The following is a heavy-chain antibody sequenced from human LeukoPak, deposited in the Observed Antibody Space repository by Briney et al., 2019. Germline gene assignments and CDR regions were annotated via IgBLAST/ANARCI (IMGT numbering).Heavy chain of an antibody. CDR3: ARDRGSSWYVDY. CDR1: RYXFTSYY. V-gene: IGHV1-2*02. J-gene: IGHJ4*02. CDR2: INPNSGGT. D-gene: IGHD6-13*01. Sequence: GASVKVSCKASRYXFTSYYIHWVRQAPGQGLEWMGWINPNSGGTNYAQKFQDRVTMTGDTSISTAYMELSRLRSDDTAVYYCARDRGSSWYVDYWGQGTLVTVSS.